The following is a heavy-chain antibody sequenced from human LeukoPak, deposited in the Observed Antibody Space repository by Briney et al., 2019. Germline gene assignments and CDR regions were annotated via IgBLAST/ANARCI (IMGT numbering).Heavy chain of an antibody. CDR1: LGSLNSRRYY. CDR3: ASGGSGSYSY. D-gene: IGHD1-26*01. Sequence: SGTLSLTRMVSLGSLNSRRYYWSLIRQPAGEGRECIGRIYSSVTMNSNPSLKRRVTISVDTSKNQFSLKLSPVTAAATAVYYCASGGSGSYSYWGQGTLVTVSS. CDR2: IYSSVTM. J-gene: IGHJ4*02. V-gene: IGHV4-61*02.